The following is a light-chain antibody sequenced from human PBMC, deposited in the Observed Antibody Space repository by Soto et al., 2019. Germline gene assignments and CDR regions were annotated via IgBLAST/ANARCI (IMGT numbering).Light chain of an antibody. CDR2: GAS. CDR1: QSVCNY. V-gene: IGKV3-11*01. J-gene: IGKJ2*01. CDR3: QHRGEWPRT. Sequence: EIVLTQSPATLSLSPGERATLSCRASQSVCNYLAWYQQKPGQAPRLLIYGASNRATGIPARFTGSGSGTDFTLTISSLEPEDFAVYYCQHRGEWPRTFGQGTKLEIK.